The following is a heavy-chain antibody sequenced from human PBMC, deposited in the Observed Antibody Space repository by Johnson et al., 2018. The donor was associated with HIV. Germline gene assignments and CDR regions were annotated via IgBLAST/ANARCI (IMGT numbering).Heavy chain of an antibody. D-gene: IGHD3-10*01. CDR2: MRYDGSNK. CDR3: AKDGMVDGSGVADAFDI. Sequence: QVQLVESGGGVVQPGGSLRLSCAASGLTFSIYGMHWVRQAQGKGLEWVAFMRYDGSNKYYADSVKGRFTISRDNSKNTLYLQMNSLRAEDTAIYYCAKDGMVDGSGVADAFDIWGQGTMVTVSS. CDR1: GLTFSIYG. J-gene: IGHJ3*02. V-gene: IGHV3-30*02.